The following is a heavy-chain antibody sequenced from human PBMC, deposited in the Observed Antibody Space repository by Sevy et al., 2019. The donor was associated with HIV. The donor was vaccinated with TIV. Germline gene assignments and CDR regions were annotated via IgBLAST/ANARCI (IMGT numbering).Heavy chain of an antibody. Sequence: SQTLSLTCAISGDSVSRNTAAWNWIRQSPSRGLEWLGRTYYRSKWFNDYALSVISRITINADTSKNPFSLQLNSVTPEDTAVYYCARDLSSVGSNWDSVAPADYGMDVWGQGTTVTVSS. CDR2: TYYRSKWFN. CDR3: ARDLSSVGSNWDSVAPADYGMDV. CDR1: GDSVSRNTAA. J-gene: IGHJ6*02. D-gene: IGHD2-2*01. V-gene: IGHV6-1*01.